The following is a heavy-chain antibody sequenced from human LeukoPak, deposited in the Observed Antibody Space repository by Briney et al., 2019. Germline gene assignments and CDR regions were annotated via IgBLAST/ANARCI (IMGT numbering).Heavy chain of an antibody. V-gene: IGHV3-74*01. D-gene: IGHD6-19*01. Sequence: PGGSLRLSCAASGFTFSSSGMHWVRQAPGKGLVWVSRINSDGSRTTYADSVKGRFTISRDNAKNTLYLQMNSLRTEDTAVYYCARPETQYSSGLDGFDIWGQGTMVTVSS. CDR3: ARPETQYSSGLDGFDI. CDR1: GFTFSSSG. CDR2: INSDGSRT. J-gene: IGHJ3*02.